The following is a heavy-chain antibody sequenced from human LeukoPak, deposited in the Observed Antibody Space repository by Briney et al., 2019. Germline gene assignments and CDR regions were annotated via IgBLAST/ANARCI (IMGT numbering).Heavy chain of an antibody. J-gene: IGHJ3*02. D-gene: IGHD3-10*01. CDR3: ARPAGYFGSDAFDI. CDR1: GYSISSGYY. Sequence: SETLSLTCAVSGYSISSGYYWGWIRPPPGKGLEWIGSIYHSGSTYYNPSLKGRVTISVDTSKNQFSLKLSSVTAADTAVYYCARPAGYFGSDAFDIWGQGTMVTVSS. CDR2: IYHSGST. V-gene: IGHV4-38-2*01.